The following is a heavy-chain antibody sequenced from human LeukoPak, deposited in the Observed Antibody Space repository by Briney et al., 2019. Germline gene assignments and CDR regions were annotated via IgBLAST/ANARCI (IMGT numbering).Heavy chain of an antibody. CDR3: ARHYPPDYTFDC. V-gene: IGHV4-59*08. CDR2: IDYSGSP. CDR1: GASISSYY. Sequence: SETLSLTCTVSGASISSYYWSWIRQPPGKRLEWIGYIDYSGSPNYSPSLKSRVTISVDTSKNQFSLKLSSVTAADTAVYFCARHYPPDYTFDCWGRGTLVTVSS. J-gene: IGHJ4*02. D-gene: IGHD4-11*01.